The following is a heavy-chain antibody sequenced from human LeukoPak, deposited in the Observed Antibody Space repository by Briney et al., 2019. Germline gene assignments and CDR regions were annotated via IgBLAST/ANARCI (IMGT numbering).Heavy chain of an antibody. Sequence: GGSLRLSCAASGFTFSSYTMRWVRQAPGKGLEWVSTITTSDGNTYYADSVKGRFTVSRDNSKNTLFLQMNSLRAEDTAVYYCAKDGGLWVSAHWGDSWGRGTLVTVSS. CDR1: GFTFSSYT. V-gene: IGHV3-23*01. J-gene: IGHJ4*02. CDR3: AKDGGLWVSAHWGDS. D-gene: IGHD7-27*01. CDR2: ITTSDGNT.